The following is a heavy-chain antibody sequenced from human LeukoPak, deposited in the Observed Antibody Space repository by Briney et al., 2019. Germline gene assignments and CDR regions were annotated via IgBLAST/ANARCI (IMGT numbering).Heavy chain of an antibody. D-gene: IGHD5-18*01. V-gene: IGHV3-23*01. CDR3: AKRLYSWVDAFDI. Sequence: GGSLRLSCAASGFTFSSYAMSWVRQAPGKGLEWVSAISGSGGSTYYTDSVKGRFTISRDNSKNTLYLQMNSLRAEDTAVYYCAKRLYSWVDAFDIWGQGTMVAVSS. CDR2: ISGSGGST. J-gene: IGHJ3*02. CDR1: GFTFSSYA.